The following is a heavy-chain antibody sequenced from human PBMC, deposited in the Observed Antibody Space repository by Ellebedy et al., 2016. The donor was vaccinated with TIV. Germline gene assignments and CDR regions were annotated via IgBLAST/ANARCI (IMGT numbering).Heavy chain of an antibody. D-gene: IGHD6-19*01. CDR1: GGSFSGYY. V-gene: IGHV4-34*01. Sequence: MPSETLSLTCAVYGGSFSGYYWSWIRQPPGKGLEWIGEINHSGSTNYNPSLKSRVTISVDTSKNQFSLKLSSVTAADTAVYYCARGVGAIAVGYYFDYWGQGTLVTVSS. J-gene: IGHJ4*02. CDR3: ARGVGAIAVGYYFDY. CDR2: INHSGST.